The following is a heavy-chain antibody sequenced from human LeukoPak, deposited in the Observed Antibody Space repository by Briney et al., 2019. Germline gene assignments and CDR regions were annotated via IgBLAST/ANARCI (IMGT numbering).Heavy chain of an antibody. CDR2: IYTSGST. CDR3: ARDDGSGIRAFDI. V-gene: IGHV4-4*07. D-gene: IGHD3-10*01. J-gene: IGHJ3*02. CDR1: GGSISSYY. Sequence: SETLSLTCTVSGGSISSYYWNWIRQPAGKGLEWIGRIYTSGSTNYSPSLKSRITMSADTSKNQFSLKLTSVTAADTAVYYCARDDGSGIRAFDIWGQGTMVTVSS.